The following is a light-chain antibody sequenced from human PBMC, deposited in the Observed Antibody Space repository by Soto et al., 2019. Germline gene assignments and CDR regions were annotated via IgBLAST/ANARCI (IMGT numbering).Light chain of an antibody. V-gene: IGLV1-40*01. Sequence: QSVLTQPPSLSGAPGQRFTISCTGSSSNIGAGSDVHWYQQLPGTAPKLLIDGNSNRPSGVPDRFSGSKSGTSASRPITGLQAEDEADYYCQSYDSSLSGYVVFGGGTKLTVL. CDR2: GNS. CDR1: SSNIGAGSD. CDR3: QSYDSSLSGYVV. J-gene: IGLJ2*01.